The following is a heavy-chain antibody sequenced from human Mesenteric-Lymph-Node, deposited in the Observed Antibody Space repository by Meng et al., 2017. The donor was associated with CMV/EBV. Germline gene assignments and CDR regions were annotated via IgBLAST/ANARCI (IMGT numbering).Heavy chain of an antibody. CDR3: AREQLRFLEWLFGYGMDV. J-gene: IGHJ6*02. Sequence: ASVKVSCKASGYTFTSYDINWVRQATGQGLEWMGWMNPNSGNTGYAQKFQGRVTMTRDTSTSTVYMELSSLRSEDTAAYYCAREQLRFLEWLFGYGMDVWGQGTTVTVSS. CDR1: GYTFTSYD. D-gene: IGHD3-3*01. V-gene: IGHV1-8*01. CDR2: MNPNSGNT.